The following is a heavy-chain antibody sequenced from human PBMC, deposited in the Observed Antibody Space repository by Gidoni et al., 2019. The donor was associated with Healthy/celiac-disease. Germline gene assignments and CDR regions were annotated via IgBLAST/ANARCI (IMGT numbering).Heavy chain of an antibody. CDR1: GFTFRSYG. V-gene: IGHV3-33*01. CDR3: ARDGYSNGYYYGMDV. Sequence: VQLVASGGGVGQPGRSLRLSCPASGFTFRSYGMPWVRKAPGKGLEWVAVIWYDGSNKYYAESVKGRFTISRDNSKNTLYLQMNSLRAEDTAVYYCARDGYSNGYYYGMDVWGQGTTVTVSS. J-gene: IGHJ6*02. D-gene: IGHD4-4*01. CDR2: IWYDGSNK.